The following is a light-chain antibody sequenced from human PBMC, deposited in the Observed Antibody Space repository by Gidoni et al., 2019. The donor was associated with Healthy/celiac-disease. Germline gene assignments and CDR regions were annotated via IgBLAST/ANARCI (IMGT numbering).Light chain of an antibody. CDR1: SSNIGAGYD. CDR3: QSYDSSLSGLWV. J-gene: IGLJ3*02. CDR2: GNS. V-gene: IGLV1-40*01. Sequence: QSVPTPPPSVSGAPGQRVTISCTGSSSNIGAGYDVHWYQQLPGTAPKLLIYGNSNRPSGVPDRFSGSKSGTSASLAITGLQAEDEADYYCQSYDSSLSGLWVFGGGTKLTVL.